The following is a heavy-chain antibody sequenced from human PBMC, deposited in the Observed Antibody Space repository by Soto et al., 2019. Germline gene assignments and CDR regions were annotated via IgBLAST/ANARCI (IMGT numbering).Heavy chain of an antibody. J-gene: IGHJ4*02. CDR1: GFTFSTSW. CDR2: IKEDGSDK. D-gene: IGHD2-15*01. Sequence: EVQLVESGGGLVQTGGSLRLSCAASGFTFSTSWMSWVRQAPGKGPEWVANIKEDGSDKYYVDSLKGRFTIFRDNAKNSLYLQVDSLRAEDTAVYFCVLISRSSPLNYWGQGTLVTVSS. V-gene: IGHV3-7*05. CDR3: VLISRSSPLNY.